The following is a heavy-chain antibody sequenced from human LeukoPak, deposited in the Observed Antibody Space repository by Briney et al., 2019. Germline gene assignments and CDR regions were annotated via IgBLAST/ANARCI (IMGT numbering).Heavy chain of an antibody. J-gene: IGHJ4*02. V-gene: IGHV1-2*05. CDR1: GYTFTGYY. Sequence: ASVKVSCKASGYTFTGYYMHWVRQAPGQGLEWMGRINPNSGGTNYAQKFQGRVTMTRDTSISTAYMELSRLRSDDTDVYYCARVEITMVRGVPSRLNYWGQGTLVTVSS. CDR2: INPNSGGT. CDR3: ARVEITMVRGVPSRLNY. D-gene: IGHD3-10*01.